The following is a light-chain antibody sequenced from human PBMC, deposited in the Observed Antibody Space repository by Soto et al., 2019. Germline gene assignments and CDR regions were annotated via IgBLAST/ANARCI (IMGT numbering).Light chain of an antibody. CDR1: QNINNW. CDR3: QQYHTFPLT. V-gene: IGKV1-5*01. CDR2: DAF. J-gene: IGKJ4*01. Sequence: QMTQPPSTLSACVGDRVTITCRATQNINNWLAWYHQKPGEAPKLLIYDAFSLQTGVPFTFSGSGSGTDFTLTISSLQPDDFGTYYCQQYHTFPLTFGGGTKVDIK.